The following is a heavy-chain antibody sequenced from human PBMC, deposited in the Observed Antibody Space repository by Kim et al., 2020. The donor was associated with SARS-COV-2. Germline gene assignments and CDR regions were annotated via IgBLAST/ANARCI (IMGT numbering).Heavy chain of an antibody. J-gene: IGHJ4*02. Sequence: SETLSLTCTVSGGSISSGGYYWSWIRQHPGKGLEWIGYIYYSGSTYYNPSLKSRVTISVDTSKNQFSLKLSSVTAADTAVYYCARIVPGYEYYFDYWGQGTLVTVSS. V-gene: IGHV4-31*03. D-gene: IGHD3-16*01. CDR2: IYYSGST. CDR3: ARIVPGYEYYFDY. CDR1: GGSISSGGYY.